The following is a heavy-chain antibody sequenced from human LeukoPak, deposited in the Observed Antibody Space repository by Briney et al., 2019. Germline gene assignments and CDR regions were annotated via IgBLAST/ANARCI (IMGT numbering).Heavy chain of an antibody. CDR2: IKQDGSEK. V-gene: IGHV3-7*01. CDR3: VRARAHAFDI. CDR1: GFTFSNYW. J-gene: IGHJ3*02. Sequence: GGSLRLSCAASGFTFSNYWMSWVRQAPGKGLEWVANIKQDGSEKYYVDSVKGLFTISRDNAKNSLYLQMNSLRAEDTAVYYCVRARAHAFDIWGQGTMVTVSS.